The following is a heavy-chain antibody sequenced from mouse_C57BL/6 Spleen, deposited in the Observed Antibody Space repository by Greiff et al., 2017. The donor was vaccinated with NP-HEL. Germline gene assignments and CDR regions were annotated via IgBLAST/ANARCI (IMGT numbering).Heavy chain of an antibody. V-gene: IGHV5-6*01. J-gene: IGHJ2*01. CDR2: ISSGGSYT. Sequence: EVQLVESGGDLVKPGGSLKLSCAASGFTFSSYGMSWVRQTPDKRLEWVATISSGGSYTYYPDSVKGRFTISRDNAKNTLYLQMSSLKSEDTAMYYCARQEGYGSSYPYYFDYWGQGTTLTVSS. CDR1: GFTFSSYG. CDR3: ARQEGYGSSYPYYFDY. D-gene: IGHD1-1*01.